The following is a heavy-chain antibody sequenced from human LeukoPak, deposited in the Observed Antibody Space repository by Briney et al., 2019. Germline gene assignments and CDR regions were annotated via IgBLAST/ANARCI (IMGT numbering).Heavy chain of an antibody. J-gene: IGHJ4*02. CDR3: ARGVAVIATLYYFDY. CDR2: INHSGST. V-gene: IGHV4-34*01. Sequence: SETLSLTCAVYGGSFSGYYWSWLRQPPGKGLEWIGEINHSGSTNYNPSLKSRVTISVDTSKNQFSLKLSSATAADTAVYYCARGVAVIATLYYFDYWGQGTLVTVSS. D-gene: IGHD2-21*01. CDR1: GGSFSGYY.